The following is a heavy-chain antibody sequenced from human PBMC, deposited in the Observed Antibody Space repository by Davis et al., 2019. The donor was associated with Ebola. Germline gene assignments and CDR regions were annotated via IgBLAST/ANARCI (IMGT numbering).Heavy chain of an antibody. D-gene: IGHD3-3*01. CDR2: ISYDGSNK. CDR1: GFTFSSYW. V-gene: IGHV3-30*18. CDR3: AKRSITIFGVGEGGMY. J-gene: IGHJ4*02. Sequence: GESLKISCAASGFTFSSYWMHWVRQAPGKGLEWVAVISYDGSNKYYADSVKGRFTISRDNSKNTLYLQMNSLRAEDTAVYYCAKRSITIFGVGEGGMYWGQGTLVTVSS.